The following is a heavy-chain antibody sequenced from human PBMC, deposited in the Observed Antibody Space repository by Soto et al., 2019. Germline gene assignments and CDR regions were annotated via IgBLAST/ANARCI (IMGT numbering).Heavy chain of an antibody. CDR1: GYSFTSYL. V-gene: IGHV5-10-1*01. CDR3: ASQVSVAAIPDV. Sequence: CKGSGYSFTSYLIGWVRQMPGKGLEWMGIIYPSDSYTNYSPSFQGHVTISADKSISTAYLQWSSLKASDTAMYYCASQVSVAAIPDVWGQGTTVTVSS. CDR2: IYPSDSYT. D-gene: IGHD2-15*01. J-gene: IGHJ6*02.